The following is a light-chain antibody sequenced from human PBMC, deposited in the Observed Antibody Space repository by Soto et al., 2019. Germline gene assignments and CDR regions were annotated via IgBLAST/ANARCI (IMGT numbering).Light chain of an antibody. CDR3: QQSYSSPPWT. V-gene: IGKV1-39*01. CDR1: QSISIY. Sequence: DIQMTQSPSSLSASVGDRVTITCRASQSISIYLNWNQQKPGKAPKRLIYGASSLQSGVPSRFNGSGSGTDFTLTISSLQPEDFATYYCQQSYSSPPWTFGQGTELEIK. CDR2: GAS. J-gene: IGKJ2*02.